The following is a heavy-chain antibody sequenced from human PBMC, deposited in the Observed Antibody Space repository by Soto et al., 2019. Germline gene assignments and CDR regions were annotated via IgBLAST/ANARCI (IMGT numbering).Heavy chain of an antibody. CDR2: ISSTGGST. CDR3: ARDRGYCSGGSCYWCFDL. D-gene: IGHD2-15*01. V-gene: IGHV3-23*01. Sequence: EVQLLESGGGLVQPGGSLRLSCAASGFNFNNNGMSWVRQAPGKGLEWVSTISSTGGSTYYADSVKGRFTISRDNLKNTMYVKMNSLRAEDTAVYYCARDRGYCSGGSCYWCFDLWGRGTLVTVSS. J-gene: IGHJ2*01. CDR1: GFNFNNNG.